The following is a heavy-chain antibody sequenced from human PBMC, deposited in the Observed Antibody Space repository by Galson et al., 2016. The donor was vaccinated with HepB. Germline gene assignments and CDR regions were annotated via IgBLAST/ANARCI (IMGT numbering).Heavy chain of an antibody. D-gene: IGHD4-17*01. Sequence: SLRLSCAASGITFSNAWMSWVRQAPGKGLEWVANIKQDGSEKYYLDSVKGRFTISRDNAKNSLYLQLGRLRAEDTAVYYCARDPDTYGFPDYFDYWGQGTLVNVSS. CDR2: IKQDGSEK. CDR1: GITFSNAW. V-gene: IGHV3-7*01. J-gene: IGHJ4*02. CDR3: ARDPDTYGFPDYFDY.